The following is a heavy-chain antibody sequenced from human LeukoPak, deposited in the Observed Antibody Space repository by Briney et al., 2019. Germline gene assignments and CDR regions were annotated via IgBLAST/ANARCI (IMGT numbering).Heavy chain of an antibody. J-gene: IGHJ4*02. V-gene: IGHV4-61*02. CDR3: ARAFAWNDVLDY. Sequence: PSQTLSLTCTVSGGSISRGSYYCNWVRQPAGKGLEWIGRIYTGGSTDYNPSLKSRVTISLDTSKNQFSLKLSSVTAADTAVYYCARAFAWNDVLDYWGQGTLVTVSS. D-gene: IGHD1-1*01. CDR2: IYTGGST. CDR1: GGSISRGSYY.